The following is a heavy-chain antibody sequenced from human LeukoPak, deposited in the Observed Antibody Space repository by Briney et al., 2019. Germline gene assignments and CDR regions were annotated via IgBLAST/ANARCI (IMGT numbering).Heavy chain of an antibody. CDR2: IHYSGTT. CDR1: GGSMSGYY. CDR3: ARRRVYSGSGEFDF. D-gene: IGHD5-12*01. V-gene: IGHV4-59*01. Sequence: SETLSLTCAVSGGSMSGYYWSWIRQPPGKGLEWIGYIHYSGTTNYNPSLKSRVTISLDTSRNQFSLKLRSVTTADTAVYYCARRRVYSGSGEFDFWGQGTLVTVSS. J-gene: IGHJ4*02.